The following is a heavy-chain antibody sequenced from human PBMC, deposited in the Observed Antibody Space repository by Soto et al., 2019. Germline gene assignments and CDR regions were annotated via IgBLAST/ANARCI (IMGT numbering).Heavy chain of an antibody. CDR1: GFTFSSYG. J-gene: IGHJ4*02. D-gene: IGHD1-26*01. CDR3: AKEGAGYSGSYFDY. Sequence: SLRLSCAASGFTFSSYGMHWVRQAPGKGLEWVAVISYDGSNKYYADSVKGRFTISRDNSKNTLYLQMNSLRAEDTAVYYCAKEGAGYSGSYFDYWGQG. CDR2: ISYDGSNK. V-gene: IGHV3-30*18.